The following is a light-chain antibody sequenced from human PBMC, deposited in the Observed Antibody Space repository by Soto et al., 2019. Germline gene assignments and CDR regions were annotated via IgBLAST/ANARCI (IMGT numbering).Light chain of an antibody. CDR2: SNG. Sequence: QSVLTHRPAAALSPGHRVTISFSGGISDILMNTLGWYQQLPGTAPKLLIYSNGHRPSAVPDRFSGSQSGTPASLAISGLQSEDEADYFCAAWEGSMNRSVFATGTKVT. CDR1: ISDILMNT. V-gene: IGLV1-44*01. J-gene: IGLJ1*01. CDR3: AAWEGSMNRSV.